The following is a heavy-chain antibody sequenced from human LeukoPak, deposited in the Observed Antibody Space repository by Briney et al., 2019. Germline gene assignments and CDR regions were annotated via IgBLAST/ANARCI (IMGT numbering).Heavy chain of an antibody. D-gene: IGHD3-22*01. CDR2: ISSSSSYI. J-gene: IGHJ5*02. V-gene: IGHV3-21*01. Sequence: NPGGSLRLSCAASGFTFSSYSMNWVRQAPGKGLEWVSSISSSSSYIYYADSVKGRFTISRDNAKNSLYLQMNSLRAEDTAVYYCARGEYYDSSGYYFLISNWFDPWAREPWSPSPQ. CDR1: GFTFSSYS. CDR3: ARGEYYDSSGYYFLISNWFDP.